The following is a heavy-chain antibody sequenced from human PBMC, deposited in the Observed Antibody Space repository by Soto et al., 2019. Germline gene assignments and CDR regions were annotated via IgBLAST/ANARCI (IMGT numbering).Heavy chain of an antibody. CDR2: INPNSGDT. D-gene: IGHD2-21*02. V-gene: IGHV1-2*02. J-gene: IGHJ4*02. Sequence: QAQLVQSGAEVKRLGASVKVSCEASGYTFTSYYLHWVRQAPGQGLEWMGWINPNSGDTKYAQKFRGRVTLTRDTSFTTAYMEVQMLTADDTAVYYCARQLAYCGGDCFTEPVDYWCQGTLLTVSS. CDR1: GYTFTSYY. CDR3: ARQLAYCGGDCFTEPVDY.